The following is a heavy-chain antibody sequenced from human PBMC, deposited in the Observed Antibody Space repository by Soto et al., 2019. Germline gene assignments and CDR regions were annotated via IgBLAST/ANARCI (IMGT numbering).Heavy chain of an antibody. CDR1: GYTFTSYG. Sequence: QVQLVQSGAEVKKPGASVKVSCKASGYTFTSYGISWVRQAPGQGLEWMGWISAYNGNTNYAQKLQGRVTMTTDTSTSTAYMELRSLRSDDTAVYYCARDKSGYCSSTSCLDYYYYGMDVWGQGTTVTVSS. V-gene: IGHV1-18*01. CDR2: ISAYNGNT. J-gene: IGHJ6*02. CDR3: ARDKSGYCSSTSCLDYYYYGMDV. D-gene: IGHD2-2*01.